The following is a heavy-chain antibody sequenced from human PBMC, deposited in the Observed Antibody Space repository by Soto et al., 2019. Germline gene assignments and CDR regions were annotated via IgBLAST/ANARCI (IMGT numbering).Heavy chain of an antibody. Sequence: SETLSLTCAVYGGSFSGYYWIWIGQPPGKGLEWIGEINHSGSTNYNPSLKSRVTISVDTSKNQFSLKLSSVTAADTAVYYCARGRYSSSWYAFNWFDPWGQGTLVTVSS. CDR3: ARGRYSSSWYAFNWFDP. CDR1: GGSFSGYY. D-gene: IGHD6-13*01. J-gene: IGHJ5*02. CDR2: INHSGST. V-gene: IGHV4-34*01.